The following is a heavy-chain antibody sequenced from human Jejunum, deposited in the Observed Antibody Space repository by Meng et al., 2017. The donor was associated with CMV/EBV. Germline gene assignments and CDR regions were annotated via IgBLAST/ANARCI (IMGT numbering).Heavy chain of an antibody. Sequence: EVHLVESGGALVQPGGSLRLSWAASGFTFSNYWMPWVRQAPGKGLGWVARINPDGSNTAYADSVKGRFTISRDNAKNTLYLQMDSLRAEDTALYYCTRDGPGGYLDYWGQGTLVTVSS. CDR1: GFTFSNYW. CDR3: TRDGPGGYLDY. J-gene: IGHJ4*02. D-gene: IGHD3-22*01. CDR2: INPDGSNT. V-gene: IGHV3-74*03.